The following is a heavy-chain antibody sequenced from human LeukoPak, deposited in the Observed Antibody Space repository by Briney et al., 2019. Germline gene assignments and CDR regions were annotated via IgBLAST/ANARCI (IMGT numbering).Heavy chain of an antibody. CDR3: ARLIGDIAVSGTSWFDP. CDR1: GGSISSHY. Sequence: PSETLSLTCTVSGGSISSHYWSWIRQAPGKGLEWIGYVYYSGSTNYNPSLKSRVTISVDTSKNQFPLKLSSVTAADTAVYYCARLIGDIAVSGTSWFDPWGQGTLVTVSS. D-gene: IGHD6-19*01. CDR2: VYYSGST. V-gene: IGHV4-59*11. J-gene: IGHJ5*02.